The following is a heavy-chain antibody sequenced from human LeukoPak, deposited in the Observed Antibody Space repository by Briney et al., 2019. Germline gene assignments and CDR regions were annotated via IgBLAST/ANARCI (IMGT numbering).Heavy chain of an antibody. CDR1: GGSISNYY. D-gene: IGHD2-15*01. Sequence: SETLSLTCTVSGGSISNYYWSWIRQPPGKGLEWIGYISYSGSTSSNPSLKSRVTISVDTSKNQFSLKLTSVTAADTALYYCARTKLYCSGGSCYSSLDYWGQGTLVTVSS. CDR3: ARTKLYCSGGSCYSSLDY. CDR2: ISYSGST. V-gene: IGHV4-59*01. J-gene: IGHJ4*02.